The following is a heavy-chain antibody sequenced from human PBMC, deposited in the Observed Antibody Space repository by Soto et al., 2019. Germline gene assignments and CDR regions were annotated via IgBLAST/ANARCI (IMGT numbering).Heavy chain of an antibody. CDR2: IQNDGSRT. CDR3: ARGNLGGFDL. J-gene: IGHJ3*01. D-gene: IGHD4-4*01. CDR1: GFTFNYYW. V-gene: IGHV3-74*01. Sequence: EVQLVESEGGLVQRGGSLRLSCAASGFTFNYYWMHWVRQAPGQGLRWVAHIQNDGSRTTYADSVKGRFTISRDNAKNTMNLQMNSLRAEDTAVYYCARGNLGGFDLWGQGTTVTVSS.